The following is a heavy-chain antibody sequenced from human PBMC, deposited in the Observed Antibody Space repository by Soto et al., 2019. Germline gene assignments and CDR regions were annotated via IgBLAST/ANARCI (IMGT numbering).Heavy chain of an antibody. CDR2: INHSGST. Sequence: SETLSLTCAVYGGSFSGYYWSWIRQPPGKGLEWIGEINHSGSTNYNPSLKSRVTISVDASKNQFSLKLSSVTAADTAVYYCARGALGYCSGGSCYPQGFDPWGQGTLVTVSS. J-gene: IGHJ5*02. CDR3: ARGALGYCSGGSCYPQGFDP. CDR1: GGSFSGYY. V-gene: IGHV4-34*01. D-gene: IGHD2-15*01.